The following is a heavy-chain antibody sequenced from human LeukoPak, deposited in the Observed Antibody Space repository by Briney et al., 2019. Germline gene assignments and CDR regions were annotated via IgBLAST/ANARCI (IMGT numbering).Heavy chain of an antibody. J-gene: IGHJ4*02. Sequence: GGSLRLSCAASGFTFTTYAMNWVRQAPGKGLEWISSILTSDGNPYFVDSVKGRFTISRDNSKNTVDLQMNSLRAEDTAVYYCARTSGWYPYFDYWGQGTLVTVSS. CDR3: ARTSGWYPYFDY. CDR2: ILTSDGNP. V-gene: IGHV3-23*01. D-gene: IGHD6-19*01. CDR1: GFTFTTYA.